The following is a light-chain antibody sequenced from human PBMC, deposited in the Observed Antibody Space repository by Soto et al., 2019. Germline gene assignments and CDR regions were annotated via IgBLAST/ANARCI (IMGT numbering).Light chain of an antibody. Sequence: EIVMTQSPATLSVSPGERATLSCRASQDIKSHLAWYQQKPGQAPRLLISRASTRATGFPSRFSGSGSGTEFTLTISSLQSEDSADYYCQHYNHWPYTFGPGTKLEIK. CDR2: RAS. J-gene: IGKJ2*01. V-gene: IGKV3-15*01. CDR1: QDIKSH. CDR3: QHYNHWPYT.